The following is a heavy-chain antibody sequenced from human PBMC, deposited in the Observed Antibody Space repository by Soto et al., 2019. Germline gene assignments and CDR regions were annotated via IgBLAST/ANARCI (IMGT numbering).Heavy chain of an antibody. CDR1: GGSVSSGDYF. V-gene: IGHV4-61*08. J-gene: IGHJ6*02. Sequence: PSETLSLTCAVSGGSVSSGDYFWRWLRHSPGKRLEWIAYIYYSGSTNYNPSLKSRATISVDTSKSQVSLTLTSMTAADAALYYCARSPNYYYYGFDVWGQGTAVTVS. D-gene: IGHD3-10*01. CDR2: IYYSGST. CDR3: ARSPNYYYYGFDV.